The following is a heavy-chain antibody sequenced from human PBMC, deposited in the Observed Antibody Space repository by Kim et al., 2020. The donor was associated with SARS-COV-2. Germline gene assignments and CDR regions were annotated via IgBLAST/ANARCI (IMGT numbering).Heavy chain of an antibody. CDR3: AKGKLSGSYYGLSFTFDP. J-gene: IGHJ5*02. Sequence: GGSLRLSCAASGFTFSSYAMSWVRQAPGKGLEWVSAISGSGGSTYYADSVKGRFTISRDNSKNTLYLQMNSLRAEDTAVYYCAKGKLSGSYYGLSFTFDPWGQGTLVTVSS. CDR2: ISGSGGST. D-gene: IGHD1-26*01. V-gene: IGHV3-23*01. CDR1: GFTFSSYA.